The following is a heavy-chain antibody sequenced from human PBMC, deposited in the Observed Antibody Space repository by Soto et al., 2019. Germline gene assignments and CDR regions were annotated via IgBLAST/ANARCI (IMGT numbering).Heavy chain of an antibody. CDR2: IYYSGST. CDR3: ARDLRGGITAARFDP. V-gene: IGHV4-30-4*01. D-gene: IGHD6-13*01. J-gene: IGHJ5*02. CDR1: GGSISSGDYY. Sequence: SETLSLTCTVSGGSISSGDYYWSWIRQPPGKGLEWIGYIYYSGSTYYNPSLKSRVTISVDRSKNQFSLKLSSVTAADTAVYYCARDLRGGITAARFDPWGPGTLVTVSS.